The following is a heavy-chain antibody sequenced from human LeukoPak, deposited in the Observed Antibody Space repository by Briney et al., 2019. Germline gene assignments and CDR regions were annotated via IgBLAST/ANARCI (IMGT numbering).Heavy chain of an antibody. CDR3: AKIDRQYCSRSSCYALDY. D-gene: IGHD2-2*01. CDR2: IYPGDSET. V-gene: IGHV5-51*01. CDR1: GYSFSSDW. Sequence: GESLKISCKGSGYSFSSDWIGWVRQMPGKGLEWMGIIYPGDSETRYSPSFQGQVTISADKSISTAYLQWSSLKASDTAIYYCAKIDRQYCSRSSCYALDYWGQGTQVTVSS. J-gene: IGHJ4*02.